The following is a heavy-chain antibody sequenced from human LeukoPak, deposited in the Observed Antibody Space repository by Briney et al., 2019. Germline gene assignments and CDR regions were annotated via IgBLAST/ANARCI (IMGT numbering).Heavy chain of an antibody. CDR2: IGGSGGRT. D-gene: IGHD2-21*02. CDR1: GFTFSSYA. Sequence: QPGGSLRLSCAASGFTFSSYAMGWVRQAPGKGLEWVAAIGGSGGRTYYADSVRGRFPISRDNSKSTLYLQLNSLRADDTAVYYCAKDLGQTASTDFDCWGQGTLVTVSS. CDR3: AKDLGQTASTDFDC. J-gene: IGHJ4*02. V-gene: IGHV3-23*01.